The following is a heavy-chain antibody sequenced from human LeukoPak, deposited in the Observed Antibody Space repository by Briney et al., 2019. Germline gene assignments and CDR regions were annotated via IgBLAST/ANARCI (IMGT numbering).Heavy chain of an antibody. CDR1: GYTLTELS. J-gene: IGHJ4*02. D-gene: IGHD3-16*02. Sequence: ASVTVSCKVSGYTLTELSMHWVRQAPGKGLEWMGGFDPEDGETIYAQKFQGRVTMTEDTSTDTAYMELSSLRSEDTAVYYCATTPILGELSLAFDYWGQGTLVTVSS. CDR2: FDPEDGET. CDR3: ATTPILGELSLAFDY. V-gene: IGHV1-24*01.